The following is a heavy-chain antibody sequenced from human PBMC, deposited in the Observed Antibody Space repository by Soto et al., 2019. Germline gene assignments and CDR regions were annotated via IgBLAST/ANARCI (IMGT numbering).Heavy chain of an antibody. CDR2: ISSSSSTI. D-gene: IGHD6-6*01. CDR1: GFTFSSYS. J-gene: IGHJ5*02. V-gene: IGHV3-48*02. Sequence: GGSLRLSCAASGFTFSSYSMNWVRQAPGKGLEWVSYISSSSSTIYYADSVKGRFTISRDNAKNSLYLQMNSLRDEDTAVYYCAREHSSSWLNWLDPWGQGTLVTLSS. CDR3: AREHSSSWLNWLDP.